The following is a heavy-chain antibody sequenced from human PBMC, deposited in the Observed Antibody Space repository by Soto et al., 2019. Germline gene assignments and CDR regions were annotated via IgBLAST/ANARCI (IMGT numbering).Heavy chain of an antibody. CDR1: GFTFSDYY. D-gene: IGHD3-10*02. V-gene: IGHV3-11*05. CDR3: ASDLPRVPSVNHYVMDV. CDR2: ISSSSSYT. J-gene: IGHJ6*02. Sequence: QVQLVESGGGLVKPGGSLRLSCAASGFTFSDYYMSWIRQAPGKGLEWVSYISSSSSYTNYADSVKGPSTISRDNAKNSPYLHINSLRADDTAVYYCASDLPRVPSVNHYVMDVWGQGTTVTVSS.